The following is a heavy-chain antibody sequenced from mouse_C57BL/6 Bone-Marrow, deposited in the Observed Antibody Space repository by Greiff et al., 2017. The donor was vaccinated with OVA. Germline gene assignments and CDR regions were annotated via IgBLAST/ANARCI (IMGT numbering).Heavy chain of an antibody. Sequence: QVQLQQPGAELVMPGASVKLSCKASGYTFTSYWMHWVKQRPGQGLEWIGEIDPSDSYTNYNQKFKGKSTLTVDKSSSTAYMQFSSLTSEDSAVYYCAIYYYGSSFDYWGQGTTLTVSS. CDR3: AIYYYGSSFDY. CDR1: GYTFTSYW. J-gene: IGHJ2*01. D-gene: IGHD1-1*01. CDR2: IDPSDSYT. V-gene: IGHV1-69*01.